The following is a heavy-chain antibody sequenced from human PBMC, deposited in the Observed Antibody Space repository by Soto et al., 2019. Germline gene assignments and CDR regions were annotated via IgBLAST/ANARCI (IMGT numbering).Heavy chain of an antibody. J-gene: IGHJ6*02. CDR1: GGSISGYY. CDR3: ARDLWGYCGTDCYPLDV. D-gene: IGHD2-21*02. Sequence: SGTLSLTCTVSGGSISGYYWCWIRQPPGKGLEWIGYMYNTGSTVYNPSFKSRVTISVDTSKNQFSLKLNSVTAADTAVYYCARDLWGYCGTDCYPLDVWVQGTTVS. V-gene: IGHV4-59*01. CDR2: MYNTGST.